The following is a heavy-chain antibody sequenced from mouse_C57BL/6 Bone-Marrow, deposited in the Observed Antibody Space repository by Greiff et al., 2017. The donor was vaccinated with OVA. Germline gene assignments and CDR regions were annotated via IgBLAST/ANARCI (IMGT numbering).Heavy chain of an antibody. CDR1: GFNIKNTY. J-gene: IGHJ1*03. CDR2: IDPANGNT. D-gene: IGHD1-1*01. Sequence: VQLQQSVAELVRPGASVKLSCTASGFNIKNTYMPWVKQRPEQGLEWIGRIDPANGNTKYAPKFQGKATITADTSSNTAYLQLSSLTSEDTAIYYCASHGSSYPYWYFDVWGTGTTVTVSS. V-gene: IGHV14-3*01. CDR3: ASHGSSYPYWYFDV.